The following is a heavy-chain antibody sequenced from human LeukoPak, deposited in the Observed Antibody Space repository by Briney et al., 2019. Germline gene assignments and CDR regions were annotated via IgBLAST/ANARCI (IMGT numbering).Heavy chain of an antibody. D-gene: IGHD3-16*01. CDR3: ARGGVGYFDY. Sequence: SETLSLTCTVSGVSISSYYWSWIRQPPGKGLEWIGYIYYSGSTNYNPSLKSRVTISVDTSKNQFSLKLSSVTAADTAVYYCARGGVGYFDYWGQGTLVTVSS. CDR2: IYYSGST. V-gene: IGHV4-59*01. CDR1: GVSISSYY. J-gene: IGHJ4*02.